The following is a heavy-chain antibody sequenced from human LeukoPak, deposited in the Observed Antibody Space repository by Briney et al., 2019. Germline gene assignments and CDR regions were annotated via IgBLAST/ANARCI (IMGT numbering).Heavy chain of an antibody. V-gene: IGHV4-59*01. CDR2: IYYSGST. CDR1: GGSISSYY. CDR3: ARDSSGYSFDAFDI. D-gene: IGHD3-22*01. Sequence: SETLSLTCTVSGGSISSYYWSWIRQPPGKGLEWIGYIYYSGSTNYNPSLKSRVTISVDTSKNQFSLKLSSVTAADTAVYYCARDSSGYSFDAFDIWGQGTMVTVSS. J-gene: IGHJ3*02.